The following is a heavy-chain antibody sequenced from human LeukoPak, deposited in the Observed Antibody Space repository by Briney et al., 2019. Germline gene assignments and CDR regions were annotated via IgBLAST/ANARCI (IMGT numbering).Heavy chain of an antibody. CDR2: INHSGST. CDR3: AREGIIAAAGRAPFDY. CDR1: GGSFSGYY. V-gene: IGHV4-34*01. D-gene: IGHD6-13*01. Sequence: PSETLSLTCAVYGGSFSGYYWSWIRQPPGKGLEWIGEINHSGSTNYNPSLKSRVTISVDTSKNQFSLKLSSVTAADTAVYYCAREGIIAAAGRAPFDYWGQGTLVTVSS. J-gene: IGHJ4*02.